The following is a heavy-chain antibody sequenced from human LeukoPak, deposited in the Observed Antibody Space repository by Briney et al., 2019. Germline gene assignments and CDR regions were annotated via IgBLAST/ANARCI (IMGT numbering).Heavy chain of an antibody. CDR2: ISYDGSNK. CDR1: GFTFSSYA. V-gene: IGHV3-30-3*01. J-gene: IGHJ4*02. D-gene: IGHD3-22*01. CDR3: ARPLYYYDRSGYYS. Sequence: PGGSLRLSCAASGFTFSSYAMHWVRQAPGKGLEWVAVISYDGSNKYYADSVKGRFIISRDNSKNTLYLQMNSLRAEDTAVYYCARPLYYYDRSGYYSWGQGTLVTVSS.